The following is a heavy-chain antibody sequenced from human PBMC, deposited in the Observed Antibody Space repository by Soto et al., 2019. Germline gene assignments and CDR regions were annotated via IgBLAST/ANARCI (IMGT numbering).Heavy chain of an antibody. CDR3: ARTRIGTNAFDI. Sequence: EVQLVESGGGLVKPGGSLRLSCAASGFTFSSYSMNWVRQAPGKGLEWVSSISSSSSYIYYADSVKGRFTISRDNAKNSLYLQMNSLRAEDTAVDYCARTRIGTNAFDIWGQGTMVTVSS. CDR2: ISSSSSYI. V-gene: IGHV3-21*01. D-gene: IGHD2-15*01. J-gene: IGHJ3*02. CDR1: GFTFSSYS.